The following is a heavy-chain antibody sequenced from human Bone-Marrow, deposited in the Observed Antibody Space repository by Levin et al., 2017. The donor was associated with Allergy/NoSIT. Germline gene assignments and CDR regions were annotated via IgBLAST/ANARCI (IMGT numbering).Heavy chain of an antibody. D-gene: IGHD3-22*01. CDR1: GFTFGSYT. CDR3: ARGNYYLISGYYYFDY. J-gene: IGHJ4*02. CDR2: ISSTSTYI. Sequence: GGSLRLSCTASGFTFGSYTMNWVRQAPGKGLEWVSSISSTSTYIYYADSVKGRFTISRDNAENSLYLQMNSLRAEDTAVYYCARGNYYLISGYYYFDYWGQGTLVTVSS. V-gene: IGHV3-21*01.